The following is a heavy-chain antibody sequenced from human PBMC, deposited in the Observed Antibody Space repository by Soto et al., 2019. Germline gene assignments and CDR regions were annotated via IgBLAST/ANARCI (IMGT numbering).Heavy chain of an antibody. CDR1: GFTFSSYA. CDR3: AKMGNIYGDYRGGYFDY. Sequence: EVQLLESGGGLVQPGGSLRLSCAASGFTFSSYAMSWVRQAPGKGLEWVSAISGSGGSTYYADSVKGRFTISRDNSKNTLYLQMNSLRAEDTAVYYCAKMGNIYGDYRGGYFDYWGQGTLVTVSS. J-gene: IGHJ4*02. V-gene: IGHV3-23*01. CDR2: ISGSGGST. D-gene: IGHD4-17*01.